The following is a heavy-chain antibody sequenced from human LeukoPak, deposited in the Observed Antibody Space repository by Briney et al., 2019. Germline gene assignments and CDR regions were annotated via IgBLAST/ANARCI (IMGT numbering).Heavy chain of an antibody. CDR2: ITPFNGNT. CDR3: ASFESGYLY. V-gene: IGHV1-45*02. J-gene: IGHJ4*02. D-gene: IGHD3-3*01. Sequence: GSSVKVSCKASGYTFTYRYLHWVRQAPGQALEWMGWITPFNGNTSYAQKFQDRVTITRHRSMSTAYMELSSLRSEDTAMYYCASFESGYLYWGQGTLVTVSS. CDR1: GYTFTYRY.